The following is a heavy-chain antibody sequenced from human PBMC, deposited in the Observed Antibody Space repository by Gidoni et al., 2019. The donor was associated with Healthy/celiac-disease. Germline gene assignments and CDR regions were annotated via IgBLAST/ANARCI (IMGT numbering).Heavy chain of an antibody. D-gene: IGHD6-19*01. Sequence: EVQLVASGGGLVKPGGSLRLSCAASGFTFSSYSMNGVRQAPGKGLEWVSSISSSSSYIYYADSVKGRFTISRDNAKNSLYLQMNSLRAEDTAVYYCAREAFTVAGIQATYYYYMDVWGKGTTVTVSS. V-gene: IGHV3-21*01. CDR1: GFTFSSYS. CDR3: AREAFTVAGIQATYYYYMDV. J-gene: IGHJ6*03. CDR2: ISSSSSYI.